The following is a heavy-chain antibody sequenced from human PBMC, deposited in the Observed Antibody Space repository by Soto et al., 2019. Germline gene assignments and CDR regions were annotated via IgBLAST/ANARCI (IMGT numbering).Heavy chain of an antibody. D-gene: IGHD6-13*01. V-gene: IGHV1-18*01. CDR2: ISGYNGNT. J-gene: IGHJ4*02. Sequence: QVQVVQSGAEVKKPGASVKVSCKASGYTFTSYGISWVRQSPGQGLEWMGWISGYNGNTNHAQKLQGRVTMTTDTPTSTAYIELRSLRSDDTAVYYCARVKGSSPFDYWGQGTLVTVSS. CDR1: GYTFTSYG. CDR3: ARVKGSSPFDY.